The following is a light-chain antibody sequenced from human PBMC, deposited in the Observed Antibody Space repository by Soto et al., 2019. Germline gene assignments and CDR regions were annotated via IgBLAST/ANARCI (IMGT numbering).Light chain of an antibody. CDR3: SSYAGTHIV. Sequence: QSALTQPPSASGSPGQSVAISCTGTSSDVGGYDYVSWYQQYPGKAPKLMIYDVSKRPSGVPDRFSGSKSGNTASLTVSGLQAEYEADYYCSSYAGTHIVFGTGTKLTVL. CDR2: DVS. CDR1: SSDVGGYDY. V-gene: IGLV2-8*01. J-gene: IGLJ1*01.